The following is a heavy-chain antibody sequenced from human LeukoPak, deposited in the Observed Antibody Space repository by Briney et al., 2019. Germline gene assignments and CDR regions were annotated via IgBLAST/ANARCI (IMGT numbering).Heavy chain of an antibody. D-gene: IGHD5-18*01. CDR3: ARARSSYGYGDAFDI. CDR1: GFTFSTYA. Sequence: GGSLRLSCAASGFTFSTYAMSWVRQAPGKGLEWVATLKQDGNEKFYVDSVKGRFTISRDNSKNSLFLQMNGLRAEDTAVYYCARARSSYGYGDAFDIWGQGTMVTVSS. V-gene: IGHV3-7*01. J-gene: IGHJ3*02. CDR2: LKQDGNEK.